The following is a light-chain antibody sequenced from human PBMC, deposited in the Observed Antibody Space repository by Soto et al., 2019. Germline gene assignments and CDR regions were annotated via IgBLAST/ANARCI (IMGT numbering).Light chain of an antibody. V-gene: IGKV3-15*01. CDR3: QQYNNWPPGT. J-gene: IGKJ1*01. Sequence: EIVMTQSPATLSVSPGERATLSCRASQSVSSNLAWYQQKPGQAPRLLIYGASTRATGIPGRFSGSGSGTEFTLTISSLQSEDFAVYYCQQYNNWPPGTFGQGNKVEIK. CDR2: GAS. CDR1: QSVSSN.